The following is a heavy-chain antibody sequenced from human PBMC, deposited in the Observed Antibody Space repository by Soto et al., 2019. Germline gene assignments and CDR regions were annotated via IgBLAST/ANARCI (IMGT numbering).Heavy chain of an antibody. D-gene: IGHD2-15*01. CDR1: GYNFTNYW. CDR2: IDPSDSYT. CDR3: ARLDCSGGGCYSRWAPNIDY. J-gene: IGHJ4*02. Sequence: PXESLTISFKGSGYNFTNYWSSWVRQMPGKGLEWMGRIDPSDSYTNYSPSFQGHVTFSTDKSISTANLQWSSLKASDTAIYYCARLDCSGGGCYSRWAPNIDYWGQGTLVTVSS. V-gene: IGHV5-10-1*01.